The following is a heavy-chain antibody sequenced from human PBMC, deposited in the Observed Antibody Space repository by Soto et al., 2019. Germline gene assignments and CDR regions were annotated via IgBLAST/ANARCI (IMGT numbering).Heavy chain of an antibody. J-gene: IGHJ4*02. Sequence: QVQLVESGGGVVHPGRSLRLSCVASGIDLENYGIHWVRPAPGEGLEWVAVISSDGTTKPYIDSVRGRFTNSRDNSRSTVFLQMNSLRREDTAMYYCVKDGGGVRYNYNIRGDSWGQGTQVTVSS. CDR1: GIDLENYG. CDR2: ISSDGTTK. D-gene: IGHD5-18*01. CDR3: VKDGGGVRYNYNIRGDS. V-gene: IGHV3-30*18.